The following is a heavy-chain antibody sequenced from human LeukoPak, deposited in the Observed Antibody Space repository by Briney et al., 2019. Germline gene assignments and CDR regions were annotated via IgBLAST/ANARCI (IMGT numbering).Heavy chain of an antibody. J-gene: IGHJ4*02. D-gene: IGHD3-10*01. CDR3: AREFDGSGSYYKDY. CDR2: ISAYNGNT. V-gene: IGHV1-18*01. Sequence: ASVKVSCKASGGTFSSYAISWVRQAPGQGLEWMGWISAYNGNTNYAQKLQGRVTMTTDTSTSTAYMELRSLRSDDTAVYYCAREFDGSGSYYKDYWGQGTLVTVSS. CDR1: GGTFSSYA.